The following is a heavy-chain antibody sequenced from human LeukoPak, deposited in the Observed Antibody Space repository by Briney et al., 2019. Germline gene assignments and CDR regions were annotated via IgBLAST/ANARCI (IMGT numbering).Heavy chain of an antibody. J-gene: IGHJ3*02. CDR2: ISSSSSYI. Sequence: PGGSLRLSCAASGFTFSSYNMNWVCQAPGKGLEWVSSISSSSSYIYYADSVKGRFTISRDNAKNSLYLQMSSLRAEDTAVYYCARDRDYYYNSGRNDAFDIWGQGTMVTVSS. V-gene: IGHV3-21*01. D-gene: IGHD3-10*01. CDR1: GFTFSSYN. CDR3: ARDRDYYYNSGRNDAFDI.